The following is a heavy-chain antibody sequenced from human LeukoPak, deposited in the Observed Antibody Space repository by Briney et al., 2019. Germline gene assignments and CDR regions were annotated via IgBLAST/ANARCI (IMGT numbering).Heavy chain of an antibody. V-gene: IGHV4-34*01. J-gene: IGHJ4*02. CDR2: INHSGST. Sequence: PSETLSLTCAVYGGSFSGDFWSWIRQSPGKGLEWIGEINHSGSTNYNPSLKSRVTISVDTSKHQSSLKLSSVPAADTAVYYCASSLEWFGELFSWGQGTLVTVSS. CDR3: ASSLEWFGELFS. CDR1: GGSFSGDF. D-gene: IGHD3-10*01.